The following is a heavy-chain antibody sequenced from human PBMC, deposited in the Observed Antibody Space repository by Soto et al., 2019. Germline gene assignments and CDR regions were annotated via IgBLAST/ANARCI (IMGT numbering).Heavy chain of an antibody. V-gene: IGHV1-69*02. J-gene: IGHJ3*02. Sequence: QVQLVQSGAEVKKPGSSVKVSCKASGGTFSSYTISWVRQAPGQGLEWMGRIIPSLGIANYAQKFQGRVTITADKSTSTAYMELSSLRSEDTAVYYCARTAGYDAFDIWGQGTMVTVSS. CDR1: GGTFSSYT. D-gene: IGHD5-12*01. CDR3: ARTAGYDAFDI. CDR2: IIPSLGIA.